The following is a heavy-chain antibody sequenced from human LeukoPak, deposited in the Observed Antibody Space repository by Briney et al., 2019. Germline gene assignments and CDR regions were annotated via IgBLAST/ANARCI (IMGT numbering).Heavy chain of an antibody. J-gene: IGHJ6*04. CDR3: ARGDSSGWFSRDYYGMDV. D-gene: IGHD6-19*01. Sequence: ASVKVSCKASGGTFSSYAISWVRQAPGQGLEWMGGIIPIFGTANYAQKFQGRVTITADESTSTAYMELSSLRSEDTAVYYCARGDSSGWFSRDYYGMDVWGEGTTVTVSS. CDR2: IIPIFGTA. V-gene: IGHV1-69*01. CDR1: GGTFSSYA.